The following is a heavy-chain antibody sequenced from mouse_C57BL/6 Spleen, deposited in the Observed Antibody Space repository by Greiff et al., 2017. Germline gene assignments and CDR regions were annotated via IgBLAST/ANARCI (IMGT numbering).Heavy chain of an antibody. V-gene: IGHV1-15*01. J-gene: IGHJ3*01. CDR3: TRSYGSSSWFAY. Sequence: VKLQQSGAELVRPGASVTLSCKASGYTFTDYEMHWVKQTPVHGLEWIGAIDPETGGTAYNQKFKGKAILTADKSSSTAYMELRSLTSEDSAVYYCTRSYGSSSWFAYWGQGTLVTVSA. D-gene: IGHD1-1*01. CDR2: IDPETGGT. CDR1: GYTFTDYE.